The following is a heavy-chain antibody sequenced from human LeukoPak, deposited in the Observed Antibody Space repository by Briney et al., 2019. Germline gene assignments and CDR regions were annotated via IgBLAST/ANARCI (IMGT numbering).Heavy chain of an antibody. CDR3: ARSPDQMIVVVTSYYFDY. D-gene: IGHD3-22*01. CDR1: GGSISSSSYY. Sequence: SETLSLTCTVSGGSISSSSYYWGWIRQPPGKGLEWIGSIYYSGSTYYNPSLKSRVTISVDTSKNQFSLKLSSVTAADTAVYYCARSPDQMIVVVTSYYFDYWGQGTLVTVSS. J-gene: IGHJ4*02. CDR2: IYYSGST. V-gene: IGHV4-39*01.